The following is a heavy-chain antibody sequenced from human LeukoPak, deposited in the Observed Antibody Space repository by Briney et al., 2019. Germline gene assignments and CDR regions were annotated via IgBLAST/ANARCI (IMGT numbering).Heavy chain of an antibody. D-gene: IGHD2-2*01. CDR1: GGTFSSYA. V-gene: IGHV1-69*06. J-gene: IGHJ6*04. Sequence: SVKVSCKASGGTFSSYAISWVRQAPGQGLEWMGGIIPIFGAANYAQKFQGRVTITADKSTSTAYMELSSLRSEDTAVYYCAGGDIVVVPAATHYYYYGMDVWGKGTTVTVSS. CDR2: IIPIFGAA. CDR3: AGGDIVVVPAATHYYYYGMDV.